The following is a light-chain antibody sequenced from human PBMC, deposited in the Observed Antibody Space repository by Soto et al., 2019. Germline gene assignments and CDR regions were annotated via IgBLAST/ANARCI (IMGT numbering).Light chain of an antibody. CDR3: QQYHTYPRT. V-gene: IGKV1-16*02. Sequence: IQLTQSPSSLSTSVGDRVTFTCRASQGISSYLAWFQQKPGRAPESLIYDTSTLQSGVPSKFSGSGPGTEFTLTINSLQPEDSATYYCQQYHTYPRTFGQGTRLEIK. CDR1: QGISSY. CDR2: DTS. J-gene: IGKJ5*01.